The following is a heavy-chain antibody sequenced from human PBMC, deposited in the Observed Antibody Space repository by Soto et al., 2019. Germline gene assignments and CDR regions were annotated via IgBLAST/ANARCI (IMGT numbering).Heavy chain of an antibody. CDR1: GFTFSDYY. CDR3: ARGQPPYYYYYYMDV. CDR2: ISSTGSTI. J-gene: IGHJ6*03. V-gene: IGHV3-11*01. Sequence: QVQLVESGGGLVKPGGSLRLSCAASGFTFSDYYMSWIRQAPGKGLEWVSYISSTGSTIYYADSVKGRFTISRDNAKNSLYPQMNSLRAQDTAVYYCARGQPPYYYYYYMDVWGKGTTVTVSS.